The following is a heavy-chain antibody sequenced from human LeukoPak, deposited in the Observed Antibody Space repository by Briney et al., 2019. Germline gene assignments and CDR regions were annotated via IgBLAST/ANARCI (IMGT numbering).Heavy chain of an antibody. CDR2: INWNGGST. CDR3: ARERTYYYDSNPDYFDY. V-gene: IGHV3-20*04. D-gene: IGHD3-22*01. Sequence: GGSLRLSCAASGFTFDDYGMSWVRQAPGKGLEWVSGINWNGGSTGYADSVKGRFTISRDNAKNSLYLQMNSLRAGDTALYYCARERTYYYDSNPDYFDYWGQGTLVTVSS. CDR1: GFTFDDYG. J-gene: IGHJ4*02.